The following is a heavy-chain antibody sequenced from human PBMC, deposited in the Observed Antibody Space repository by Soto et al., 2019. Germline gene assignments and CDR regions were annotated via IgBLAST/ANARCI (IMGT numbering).Heavy chain of an antibody. CDR2: ISSSGSTI. J-gene: IGHJ6*02. CDR1: GFTFSSYE. V-gene: IGHV3-48*03. D-gene: IGHD5-12*01. Sequence: EVQLVESGGGLVQPGGSLRLSCAASGFTFSSYEMNWVRQAPGKGLEWVSYISSSGSTIYYADSVKGRFTISRDNAKNSMYLQMNSLRAEDTAVYYCARTESGYDSFGYYYGMDVWGQGTTVTVSS. CDR3: ARTESGYDSFGYYYGMDV.